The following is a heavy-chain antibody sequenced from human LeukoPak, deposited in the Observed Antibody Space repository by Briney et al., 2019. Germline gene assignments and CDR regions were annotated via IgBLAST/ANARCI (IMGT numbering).Heavy chain of an antibody. Sequence: ASVTVSCTASGYTFTSYDINWVRQATGQGLEWMGWMNPNSGNTGYAQKFQGRVTMTRNTSISTAYMELSSLRSEDTAVYYCARTYYYGSGSPSPHFDYWGQGTLVTVSS. CDR1: GYTFTSYD. D-gene: IGHD3-10*01. CDR2: MNPNSGNT. V-gene: IGHV1-8*01. J-gene: IGHJ4*02. CDR3: ARTYYYGSGSPSPHFDY.